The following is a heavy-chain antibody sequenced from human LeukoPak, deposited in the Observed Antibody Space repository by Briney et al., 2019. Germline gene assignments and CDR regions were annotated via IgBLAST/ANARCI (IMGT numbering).Heavy chain of an antibody. Sequence: SETLSLTCTVSGGSISSSSYYWGWIRQPPGKGLEWIGSIYYSGSTYYNPSLKSRVTISVDTSKNQFSLKLSSVTAADTAVYYCARRLLDYYDSSGYTPIDYWGQGTLVTASS. CDR3: ARRLLDYYDSSGYTPIDY. V-gene: IGHV4-39*01. CDR1: GGSISSSSYY. CDR2: IYYSGST. D-gene: IGHD3-22*01. J-gene: IGHJ4*02.